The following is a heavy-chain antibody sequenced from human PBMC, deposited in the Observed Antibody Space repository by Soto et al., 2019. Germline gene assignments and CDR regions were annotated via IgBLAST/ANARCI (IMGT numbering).Heavy chain of an antibody. D-gene: IGHD2-2*01. V-gene: IGHV3-30*18. J-gene: IGHJ4*02. Sequence: LRLSCAASGFTFSSYGMHWVRQAPGKGLEWVAVISYDGSNKYYADSVKGRFTISRDNSKNTLYLQMNSLRAEDTAVYYCAKVLIASIVVVPAAMDYWGQGTLVTVSS. CDR3: AKVLIASIVVVPAAMDY. CDR2: ISYDGSNK. CDR1: GFTFSSYG.